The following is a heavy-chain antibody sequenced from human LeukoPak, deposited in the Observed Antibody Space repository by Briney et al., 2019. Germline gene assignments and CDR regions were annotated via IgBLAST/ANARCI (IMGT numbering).Heavy chain of an antibody. V-gene: IGHV1-46*01. D-gene: IGHD2-2*01. CDR3: ARSPLHYAVRYFDY. CDR2: INPSGGST. Sequence: ASVKVSWKASGYRFTSYGISWVRQAPGQGLEWMGIINPSGGSTSYAQKFQGRVTMTRDMSTSTVYMELSSLRSEDTAVYYCARSPLHYAVRYFDYWGQGTLVTVSS. CDR1: GYRFTSYG. J-gene: IGHJ4*02.